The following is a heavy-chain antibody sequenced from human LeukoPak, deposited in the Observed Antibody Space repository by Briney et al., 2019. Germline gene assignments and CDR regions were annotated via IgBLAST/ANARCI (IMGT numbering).Heavy chain of an antibody. CDR3: ARGWWFDY. CDR2: IKSDGSST. CDR1: GFTFSSYW. J-gene: IGHJ4*02. Sequence: PGGSLRLSCAASGFTFSSYWMEWVRQAPGKGLVWVSRIKSDGSSTSYADSVKGRFTISRDNDKNTLYLQMNSLRAEDTAVYYCARGWWFDYWGQGTXVXVSS. V-gene: IGHV3-74*01. D-gene: IGHD2-15*01.